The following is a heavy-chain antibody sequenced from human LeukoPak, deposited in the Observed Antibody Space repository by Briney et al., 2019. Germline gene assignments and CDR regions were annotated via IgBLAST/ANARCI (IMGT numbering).Heavy chain of an antibody. V-gene: IGHV3-23*01. D-gene: IGHD2-15*01. CDR1: GFTFSSYA. Sequence: PGGSLRLSCAASGFTFSSYAMSWVRQAPGKGLEWVSAIGGSGGSTYYADSVKGRFTISRDNSKNTLYLQMNSLRAEDTAVYYCAAHTAVVCDYRGQGTLVTVSS. CDR3: AAHTAVVCDY. CDR2: IGGSGGST. J-gene: IGHJ4*02.